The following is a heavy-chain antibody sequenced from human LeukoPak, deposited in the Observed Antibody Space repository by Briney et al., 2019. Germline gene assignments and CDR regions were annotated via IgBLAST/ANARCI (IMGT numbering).Heavy chain of an antibody. D-gene: IGHD1-26*01. CDR1: GYTFTSYD. Sequence: GASVKVSCKASGYTFTSYDINWVRQATGQGLEWMGWMNPNSGNTGYAQKFQGRVTITRNTSISTAYMELSSLRSEDTAVYCCARGRGGGATSRDDYWGQGTLVTVSS. J-gene: IGHJ4*02. CDR3: ARGRGGGATSRDDY. CDR2: MNPNSGNT. V-gene: IGHV1-8*03.